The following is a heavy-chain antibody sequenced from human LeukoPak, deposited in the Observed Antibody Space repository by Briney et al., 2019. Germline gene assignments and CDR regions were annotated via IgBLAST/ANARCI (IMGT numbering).Heavy chain of an antibody. Sequence: GGSLRLSCAASGFTFSSYSMNWVRQAPGKGLEWVSSISSSSYIYYADSVKGRFTISRDNAKNSLYLQMNSLRAEDTAVYYCARAEWELPLFDYWGQGTLVTVSS. J-gene: IGHJ4*02. V-gene: IGHV3-21*01. D-gene: IGHD1-26*01. CDR1: GFTFSSYS. CDR2: ISSSSYI. CDR3: ARAEWELPLFDY.